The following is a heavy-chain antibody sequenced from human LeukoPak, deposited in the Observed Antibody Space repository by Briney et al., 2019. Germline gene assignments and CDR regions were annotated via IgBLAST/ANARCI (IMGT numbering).Heavy chain of an antibody. Sequence: ASVKVSCKASGYTFTSYSISWVRQAPGQGLEWMGWISAYNGNTNYAQKLQGRVTMTTDTSTSTAYMELRSLRSDDTAVYYCARVPPYYYDSSGLDYWGQGTLVTVSS. CDR3: ARVPPYYYDSSGLDY. CDR1: GYTFTSYS. V-gene: IGHV1-18*01. D-gene: IGHD3-22*01. J-gene: IGHJ4*02. CDR2: ISAYNGNT.